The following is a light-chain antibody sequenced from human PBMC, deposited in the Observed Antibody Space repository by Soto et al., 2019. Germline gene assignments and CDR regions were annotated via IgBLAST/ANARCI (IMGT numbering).Light chain of an antibody. CDR3: QQYASSPRT. CDR2: GAS. J-gene: IGKJ1*01. Sequence: PGERATFSCRTSQSVSATYLAWYQQKPGQAPRLLIYGASSRATGTPDRFSGSGSRTDFTLTISRLEPEDSAVYYCQQYASSPRTFGQGTKVEI. CDR1: QSVSATY. V-gene: IGKV3-20*01.